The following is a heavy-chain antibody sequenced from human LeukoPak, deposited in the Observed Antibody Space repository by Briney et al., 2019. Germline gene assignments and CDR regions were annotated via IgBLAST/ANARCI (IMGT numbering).Heavy chain of an antibody. D-gene: IGHD1-1*01. CDR3: AREMNDRELDFYYGMDV. Sequence: GGSLRLSCAASGFTFTSYTMNWVRQAPGKGLEWVSSLSSSSSDISYADSLKGRFTIYRDNANNLLYVQMNSLRAEDTAVYFCAREMNDRELDFYYGMDVWGQGTTVTVS. V-gene: IGHV3-21*01. J-gene: IGHJ6*02. CDR1: GFTFTSYT. CDR2: LSSSSSDI.